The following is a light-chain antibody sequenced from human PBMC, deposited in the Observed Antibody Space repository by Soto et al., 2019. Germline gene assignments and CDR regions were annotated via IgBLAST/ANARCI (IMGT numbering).Light chain of an antibody. CDR2: ATS. CDR3: QQRSSWPFT. J-gene: IGKJ3*01. V-gene: IGKV3-11*01. CDR1: QSMGNY. Sequence: EVVLTQSPATLSLSPGEGATLSCRASQSMGNYLAWYQQKPGQAPRLLIYATSNRATGIPARFSGSGSGTDFNLTISSLEPEDFAVYYCQQRSSWPFTFGPGNKVDIK.